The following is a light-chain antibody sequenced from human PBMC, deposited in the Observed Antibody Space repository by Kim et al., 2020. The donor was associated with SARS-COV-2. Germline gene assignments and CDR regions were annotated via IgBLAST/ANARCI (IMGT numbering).Light chain of an antibody. CDR3: QQFNSYSYS. CDR2: DAN. Sequence: SASIGDRVTLTCRASRTINALLAWYQQTPGKAPKLLIYDANSLNSRVPSRFSGRGSGTEFALTISSVQPDDFATYYCQQFNSYSYSFGQGTKLEI. CDR1: RTINAL. J-gene: IGKJ2*01. V-gene: IGKV1-5*01.